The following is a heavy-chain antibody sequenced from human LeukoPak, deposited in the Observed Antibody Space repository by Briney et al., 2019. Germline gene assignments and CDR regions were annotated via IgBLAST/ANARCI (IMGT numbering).Heavy chain of an antibody. J-gene: IGHJ4*02. CDR2: MYSVNK. CDR3: AKDKLAVFPDSYYFDY. D-gene: IGHD3-3*02. CDR1: GFTVSRNS. V-gene: IGHV3-53*05. Sequence: GGSLRLSCIVSGFTVSRNSMIWVREAAGTGVEGGSVMYSVNKQYSDSVKGRFAMSKDNSKKTLYLLMNDLRAEDTALYYSAKDKLAVFPDSYYFDYWGQGTLVTVSS.